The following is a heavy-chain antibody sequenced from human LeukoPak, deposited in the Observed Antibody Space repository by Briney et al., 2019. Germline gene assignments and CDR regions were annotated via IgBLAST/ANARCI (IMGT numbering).Heavy chain of an antibody. J-gene: IGHJ4*02. Sequence: PGGSLRLSCAASGFTFSSYWMSWVRQAPGKGLEWVANIKHDGSAKYYVDSVKGRFTISRDNAKNSLYLQMNSLRAEDTAVYYCAKDLSLAAGGFFDSWGQGTLVTASS. CDR2: IKHDGSAK. V-gene: IGHV3-7*03. D-gene: IGHD2/OR15-2a*01. CDR1: GFTFSSYW. CDR3: AKDLSLAAGGFFDS.